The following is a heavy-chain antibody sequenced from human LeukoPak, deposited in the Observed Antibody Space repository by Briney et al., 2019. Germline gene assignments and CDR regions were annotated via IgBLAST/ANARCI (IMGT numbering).Heavy chain of an antibody. CDR3: ASHTSGSYRYYFDY. Sequence: PSETLSLTCTVSGASISSSSYYWGWIRQPPGKGLEWIGSIYYSGSTDYNPSLKSRVTISVDTSKNQFSLKLSSVTAADTAVYYCASHTSGSYRYYFDYWGQGTLVTVSS. D-gene: IGHD1-26*01. CDR2: IYYSGST. J-gene: IGHJ4*02. V-gene: IGHV4-39*01. CDR1: GASISSSSYY.